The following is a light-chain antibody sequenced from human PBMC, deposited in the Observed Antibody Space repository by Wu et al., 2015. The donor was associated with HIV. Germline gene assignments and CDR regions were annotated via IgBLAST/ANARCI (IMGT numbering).Light chain of an antibody. CDR3: QQYDTSIT. CDR2: GAS. J-gene: IGKJ5*01. CDR1: QSVNSN. Sequence: EIVMTQSPGTLSVSPGERATLSCRASQSVNSNLAWYQQKPGQAPRFLIYGASTRAAGIPARFSGSGSGTEFTLTISSMQSEDFAVYYCQQYDTSITFGQGTRLDIK. V-gene: IGKV3-15*01.